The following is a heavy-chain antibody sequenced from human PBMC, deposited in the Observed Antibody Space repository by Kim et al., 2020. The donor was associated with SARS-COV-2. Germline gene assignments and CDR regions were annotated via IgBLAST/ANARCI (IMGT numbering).Heavy chain of an antibody. Sequence: GGSLRLSCSTSGFTFSSYTLNWVRQAPGEGLEWVATISDAPTGHTHYADSVKGRFTISRDDSKNTVSLHMDSLRDEDTAIYYCVTRFVAHFDYWGQGTRV. D-gene: IGHD3-3*01. V-gene: IGHV3-23*01. CDR3: VTRFVAHFDY. CDR1: GFTFSSYT. CDR2: ISDAPTGHT. J-gene: IGHJ4*02.